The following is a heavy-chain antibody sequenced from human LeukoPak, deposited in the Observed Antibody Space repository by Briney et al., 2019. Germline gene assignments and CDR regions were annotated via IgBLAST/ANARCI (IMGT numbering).Heavy chain of an antibody. Sequence: GGSLRLSCAASGFTVSSDYMSWVRQAPGKGLEWVSVIYSGGSTYYADSVKGRFTISRDNSQHTLYLQMDSLRAEDTAVYYCARGPSYYVSETLSYFDYWGQGTLVTVSS. CDR2: IYSGGST. J-gene: IGHJ4*02. V-gene: IGHV3-53*05. CDR1: GFTVSSDY. D-gene: IGHD3-10*01. CDR3: ARGPSYYVSETLSYFDY.